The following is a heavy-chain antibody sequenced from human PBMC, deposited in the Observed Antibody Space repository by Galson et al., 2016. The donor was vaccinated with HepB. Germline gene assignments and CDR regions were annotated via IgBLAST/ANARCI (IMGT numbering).Heavy chain of an antibody. J-gene: IGHJ4*02. V-gene: IGHV1-18*01. Sequence: SVKVSCKASGYNFNSFGISWVRQAPGQGLEWMGWISGYTGDTNYAQKFQGRVTMTTDTSTSTAYMELRSLRSDDTAVYYCARDQFLLLSPHLSEGFDYWGQGTLVTVSS. CDR3: ARDQFLLLSPHLSEGFDY. CDR1: GYNFNSFG. D-gene: IGHD2/OR15-2a*01. CDR2: ISGYTGDT.